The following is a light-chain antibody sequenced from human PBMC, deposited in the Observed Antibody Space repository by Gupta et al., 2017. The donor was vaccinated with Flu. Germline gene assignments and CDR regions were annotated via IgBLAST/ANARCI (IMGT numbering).Light chain of an antibody. J-gene: IGLJ3*02. CDR1: KLGDKY. V-gene: IGLV3-1*01. Sequence: SYELTQPPSVSVSPGQTASITCSGDKLGDKYASWYQQKPGQSTVLVIYQANKRPAGTPGRFSGSNSGTTATLTISGTQAVDDADYYCQASDSNTIWVFGTGTKLTVL. CDR2: QAN. CDR3: QASDSNTIWV.